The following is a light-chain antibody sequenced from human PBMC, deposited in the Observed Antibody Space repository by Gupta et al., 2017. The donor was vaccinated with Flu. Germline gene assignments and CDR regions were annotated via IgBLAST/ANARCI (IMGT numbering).Light chain of an antibody. CDR1: QSLVYKNGITY. CDR3: RRGTHPWT. CDR2: EVS. J-gene: IGKJ2*02. V-gene: IGKV2-30*01. Sequence: DVVMTQPPLSLPVTLGQPASISCRSSQSLVYKNGITYLTWFQQRPGQSPRRLIYEVSNRDSGVPDRFSGSGSGTDFTLKISRVEADDVGVYYCRRGTHPWTFGQGTRLEI.